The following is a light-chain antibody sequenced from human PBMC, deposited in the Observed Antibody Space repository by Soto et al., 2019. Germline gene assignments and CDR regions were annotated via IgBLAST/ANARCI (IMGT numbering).Light chain of an antibody. CDR3: QQSYSTPIT. J-gene: IGKJ5*01. V-gene: IGKV1-39*01. CDR2: ATS. Sequence: DIQVTQAPSSLSSSVGDRVTITCRASQSIRSYLNWYQQKPGEAPKLLIYATSTLPSGVPSRFSGSGSGTDFTLTITSLQPEEFATYYFQQSYSTPITFGPGTRLEI. CDR1: QSIRSY.